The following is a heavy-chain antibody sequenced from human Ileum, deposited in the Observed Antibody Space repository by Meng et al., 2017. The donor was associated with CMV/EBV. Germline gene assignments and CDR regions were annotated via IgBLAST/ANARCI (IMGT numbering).Heavy chain of an antibody. D-gene: IGHD1-7*01. CDR2: IYYTGNT. Sequence: QLQASGVSVEKPSETLFLPCTGYGASICSPYWSWIRQPPRKGLEWCGYIYYTGNTNYNPSLTSRVTISVDKSRNQFSLKLTSVTAADTAIYYCARDLGSTARGLATLYWGQGTLVTVSS. J-gene: IGHJ4*02. CDR1: GASICSPY. CDR3: ARDLGSTARGLATLY. V-gene: IGHV4-59*11.